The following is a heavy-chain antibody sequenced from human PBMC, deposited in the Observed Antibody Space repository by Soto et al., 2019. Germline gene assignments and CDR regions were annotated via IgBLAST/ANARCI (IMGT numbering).Heavy chain of an antibody. D-gene: IGHD6-13*01. CDR2: IYYSGST. CDR3: ARQPNQAAGTK. CDR1: GGSISSSSYY. J-gene: IGHJ4*02. Sequence: SETLSLTCTVSGGSISSSSYYWGWIRQPPGKGLEWIGSIYYSGSTYYNPSLKSRVTISVDTSKNQFSLKLSSVTAADTAVYYCARQPNQAAGTKWGQGTLVTVSS. V-gene: IGHV4-39*01.